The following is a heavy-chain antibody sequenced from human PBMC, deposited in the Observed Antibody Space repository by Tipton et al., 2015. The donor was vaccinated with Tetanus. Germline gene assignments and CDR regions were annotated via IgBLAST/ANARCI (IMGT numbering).Heavy chain of an antibody. Sequence: GLVKPSQTLSLTCTVSGGSISSGDYYWSWIRRPPGKGPEWIGYVYSTATTYYNPSLKSRVTISVDTSKNQFSLKLTSVTAADTAVYYCARGEAYGDYPAMYFFDSWGQGTLLTVSS. CDR2: VYSTATT. V-gene: IGHV4-30-4*01. CDR3: ARGEAYGDYPAMYFFDS. J-gene: IGHJ4*02. D-gene: IGHD4-17*01. CDR1: GGSISSGDYY.